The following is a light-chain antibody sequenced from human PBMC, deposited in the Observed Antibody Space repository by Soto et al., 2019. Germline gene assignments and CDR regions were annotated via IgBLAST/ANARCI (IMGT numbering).Light chain of an antibody. CDR2: LNNDGSH. J-gene: IGLJ2*01. CDR1: SWHSDYA. V-gene: IGLV4-69*01. Sequence: QLVLTQSPSASASLGASVKLTCTLSSWHSDYAIAWHQQQPEKGPRFLMKLNNDGSHTKGDGVPDRFSASSSGAERYLTISSLQSEDEADYYCQTWGSGIVVFGGGTKLTVL. CDR3: QTWGSGIVV.